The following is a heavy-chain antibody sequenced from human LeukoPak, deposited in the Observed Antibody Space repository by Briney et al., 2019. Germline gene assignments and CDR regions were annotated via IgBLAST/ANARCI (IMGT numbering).Heavy chain of an antibody. Sequence: GGSLRLSCVASEFTFSSYNMNWVRQAPGKGLEWVSSISSSSSYIYYADSVKGRFTISRDNAKNSLYLQMNSLRAEDTAVYYCARGPHYYDSSGYYYVDYWGQGTLVTVSS. CDR1: EFTFSSYN. CDR3: ARGPHYYDSSGYYYVDY. D-gene: IGHD3-22*01. J-gene: IGHJ4*02. CDR2: ISSSSSYI. V-gene: IGHV3-21*01.